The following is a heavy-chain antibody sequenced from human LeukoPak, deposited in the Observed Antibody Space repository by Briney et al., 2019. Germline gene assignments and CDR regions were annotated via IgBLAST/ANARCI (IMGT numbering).Heavy chain of an antibody. D-gene: IGHD7-27*01. J-gene: IGHJ2*01. CDR1: GYTFTGYY. CDR2: INSNSGGT. CDR3: ARAPGDGDYCYFDR. V-gene: IGHV1-2*02. Sequence: ASVKVSCKASGYTFTGYYIHWVRQAPGQGLEWMGWINSNSGGTNYAQRFHGRVTMTRDTSISTAYMELSGLRSDDTAVYYCARAPGDGDYCYFDRWGRGTLVTASS.